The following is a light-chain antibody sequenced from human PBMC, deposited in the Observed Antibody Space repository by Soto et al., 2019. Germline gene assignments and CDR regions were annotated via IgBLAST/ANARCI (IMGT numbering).Light chain of an antibody. CDR2: NEV. Sequence: SYVLTQPSSVSVAPGKTASITCGGNNIGRKSVHWYQQKSGQAPVLVIYNEVDRPSGIPERFSGSNYGNTATLTISRVEAGDEAAYYCHVWDSDRDNPVFGGGTKVTVL. J-gene: IGLJ2*01. CDR1: NIGRKS. V-gene: IGLV3-21*04. CDR3: HVWDSDRDNPV.